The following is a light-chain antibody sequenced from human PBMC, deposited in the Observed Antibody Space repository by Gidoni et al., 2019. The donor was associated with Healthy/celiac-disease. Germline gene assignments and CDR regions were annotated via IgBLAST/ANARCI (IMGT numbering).Light chain of an antibody. CDR3: MQRIEFPYT. V-gene: IGKV2-40*01. CDR1: QSLLDSDDGNTY. Sequence: DIVMTQTPLSLPVTPGEPASISCRSSQSLLDSDDGNTYFDWYLQKPGQSTKLLIYTRSYRASGVPDRFSGSGSGTDFTLKISRVEAEDVGVYYCMQRIEFPYTFGQGTKLEIK. CDR2: TRS. J-gene: IGKJ2*01.